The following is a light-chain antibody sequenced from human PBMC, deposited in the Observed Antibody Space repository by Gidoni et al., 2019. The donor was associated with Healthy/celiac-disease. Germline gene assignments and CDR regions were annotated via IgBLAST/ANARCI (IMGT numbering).Light chain of an antibody. CDR2: DAS. CDR1: QSVSSY. J-gene: IGKJ3*01. V-gene: IGKV3-11*01. CDR3: QQRSNWPPIFT. Sequence: EIVLTQSPATLSLSPGERATLSCRASQSVSSYLAWYQQKPGQAPRLLIYDASNRAPGIPARFSGSGSGTDFTLTISSLEPEDFAVYYCQQRSNWPPIFTFXPXTKVDIK.